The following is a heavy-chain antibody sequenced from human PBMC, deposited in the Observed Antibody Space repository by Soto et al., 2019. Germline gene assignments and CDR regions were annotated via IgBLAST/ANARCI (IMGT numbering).Heavy chain of an antibody. J-gene: IGHJ3*02. V-gene: IGHV1-18*01. Sequence: ASVKVSCKASGYTFTSYGISWVRQAPGQGLEWMGWISGYNGNTKYAQNLQGRVTMTTETSTSTAYMELRSLRSEDTAVYFCARALPMVIVGDACDIWGQGTMVTVSS. CDR2: ISGYNGNT. CDR1: GYTFTSYG. CDR3: ARALPMVIVGDACDI. D-gene: IGHD1-26*01.